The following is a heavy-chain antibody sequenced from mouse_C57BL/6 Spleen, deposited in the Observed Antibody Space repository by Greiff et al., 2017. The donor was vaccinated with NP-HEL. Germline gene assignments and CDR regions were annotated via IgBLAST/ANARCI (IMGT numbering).Heavy chain of an antibody. CDR3: ARRDYDAGFAY. CDR2: INPSTGGT. V-gene: IGHV1-42*01. Sequence: VQLQQSGPELVKPGASVKISCKASGYSFTGYYMNWVKQSPEKSLEWIGEINPSTGGTTYNQKFKAKATLTVDKSSSTAYMQLKSLTSGDSAVYYCARRDYDAGFAYWGQGTLVTVSA. CDR1: GYSFTGYY. D-gene: IGHD2-4*01. J-gene: IGHJ3*01.